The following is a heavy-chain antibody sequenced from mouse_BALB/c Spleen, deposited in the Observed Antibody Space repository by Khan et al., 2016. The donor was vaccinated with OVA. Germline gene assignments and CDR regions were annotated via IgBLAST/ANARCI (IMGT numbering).Heavy chain of an antibody. CDR1: GYTFTSYD. J-gene: IGHJ1*01. V-gene: IGHV1-85*01. CDR2: IFPGDDST. Sequence: QVQLQQSGAELVKPGASVKLSCKASGYTFTSYDINWVRQRPEQGLEWIGWIFPGDDSTKYNEKFKGKATLTTDKSSSTAYMQLSRLTSEDSAVYFGARHYDGGDLYWYFDVWGAGTTVTVSS. CDR3: ARHYDGGDLYWYFDV. D-gene: IGHD1-1*02.